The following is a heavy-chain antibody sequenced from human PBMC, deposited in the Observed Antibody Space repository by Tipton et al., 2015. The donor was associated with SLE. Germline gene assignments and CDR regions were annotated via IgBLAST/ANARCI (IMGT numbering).Heavy chain of an antibody. Sequence: LRLSCDVNGGSFSGYYWSWIRQSPGKGLGWIGEVNHLGTIYYNASLKSRVTISVDMSKNQFSLKLTSVTAADTAVYYCATSPLTLWGQGTLVTVSS. CDR3: ATSPLTL. V-gene: IGHV4-34*01. CDR2: VNHLGTI. CDR1: GGSFSGYY. D-gene: IGHD2-2*01. J-gene: IGHJ4*02.